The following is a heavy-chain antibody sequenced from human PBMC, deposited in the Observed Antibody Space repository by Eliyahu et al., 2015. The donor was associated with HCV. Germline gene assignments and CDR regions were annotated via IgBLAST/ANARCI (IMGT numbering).Heavy chain of an antibody. D-gene: IGHD2-15*01. CDR2: ISAYNGNT. J-gene: IGHJ6*02. CDR3: ARDSPFQWVVVTGGMDV. Sequence: QVQLVQSGAEVKKPGASVKVSCKASGYTFTSYGISXVRQAPGQGLEWMGWISAYNGNTNYAQKLQGRVTMTTDTSTSTAYMELRSLRSDDTAVYYCARDSPFQWVVVTGGMDVWGQGTTVTVSS. V-gene: IGHV1-18*01. CDR1: GYTFTSYG.